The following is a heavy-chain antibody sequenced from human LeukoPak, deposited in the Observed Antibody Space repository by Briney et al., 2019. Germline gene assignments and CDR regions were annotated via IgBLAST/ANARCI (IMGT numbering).Heavy chain of an antibody. V-gene: IGHV3-9*01. D-gene: IGHD3-10*01. Sequence: GGSLRLSCAVSGFTFDDYAVHWVRQAPGKGLEWVSGIGWNSVIGYADSVKGRFTISRDNAKNSLYLQMNSLRTEDTAFYYCAKGGKRLWFGQYDNWGQGTLVTVSS. CDR3: AKGGKRLWFGQYDN. J-gene: IGHJ4*02. CDR2: IGWNSVI. CDR1: GFTFDDYA.